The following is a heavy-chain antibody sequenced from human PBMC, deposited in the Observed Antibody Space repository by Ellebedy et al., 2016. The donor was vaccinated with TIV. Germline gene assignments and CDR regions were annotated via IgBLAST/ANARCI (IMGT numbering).Heavy chain of an antibody. J-gene: IGHJ4*02. CDR3: ARDAMIWIFDS. CDR1: GFTFNSYS. Sequence: GESLKISCAGSGFTFNSYSMNWVRLAPGKGLEWISYISKSDTTYYADSVRGRFTISRDNAKRSLYLQMNSRRLEDTAVYYCARDAMIWIFDSWGQGTLVTVSS. D-gene: IGHD3-22*01. CDR2: ISKSDTT. V-gene: IGHV3-48*01.